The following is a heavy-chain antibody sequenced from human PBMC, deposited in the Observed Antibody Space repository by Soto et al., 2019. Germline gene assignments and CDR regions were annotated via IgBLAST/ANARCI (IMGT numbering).Heavy chain of an antibody. Sequence: ASVKVSCKASGYTFTSYDINWVRQATGQGLEWMGWMNPNSGNTGYAQKFQGRVTMTRNTSISTAYMELSSLRSEDTAVYYCARVFYRAVAGRTAEYFQHWGQGTLVTVSS. CDR2: MNPNSGNT. J-gene: IGHJ1*01. CDR1: GYTFTSYD. CDR3: ARVFYRAVAGRTAEYFQH. D-gene: IGHD6-19*01. V-gene: IGHV1-8*01.